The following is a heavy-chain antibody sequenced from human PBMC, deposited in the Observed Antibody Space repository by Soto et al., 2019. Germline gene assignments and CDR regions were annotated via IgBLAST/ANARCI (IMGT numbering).Heavy chain of an antibody. CDR2: ISSDGSRD. V-gene: IGHV3-30-3*01. D-gene: IGHD6-13*01. Sequence: QVQLVESGGGVVQPGRSLRLSCTASGFRFSSFAMHWVRQTPGKGLVWVAVISSDGSRDYYADSVKGRFTISRDNSNNTLYLQMGSLGADDTAVYFGARARIGAAGTGEYFDYWGQGTLVSVFS. CDR1: GFRFSSFA. J-gene: IGHJ4*02. CDR3: ARARIGAAGTGEYFDY.